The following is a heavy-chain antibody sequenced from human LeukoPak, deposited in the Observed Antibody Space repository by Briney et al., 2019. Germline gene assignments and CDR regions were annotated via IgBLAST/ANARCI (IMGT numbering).Heavy chain of an antibody. J-gene: IGHJ4*02. V-gene: IGHV4-59*01. D-gene: IGHD2-15*01. CDR1: GGSISPYF. Sequence: PSETLSLTCTVSGGSISPYFWSWIRQPPGKGLEWIGYISYTGSTNYNPSLKSRVTISVDTSKNQFSLKLSSVTAADTAVYYCARHHCSGGSCYAYFEYWGQGALVTVSS. CDR3: ARHHCSGGSCYAYFEY. CDR2: ISYTGST.